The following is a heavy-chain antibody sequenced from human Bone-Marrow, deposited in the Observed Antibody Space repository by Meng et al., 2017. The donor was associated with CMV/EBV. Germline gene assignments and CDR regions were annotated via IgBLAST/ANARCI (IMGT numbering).Heavy chain of an antibody. CDR2: INHSGST. Sequence: GSLRLSCAVYGGSFSGYYWSWIRQPPGKGLEWIGEINHSGSTNYNPSLESRVTISVDTSKNQFSLKLSSVTAADTAVYYCARFVAYYYDSSGRYAFDIWGQGTMVTVSS. J-gene: IGHJ3*02. V-gene: IGHV4-34*01. D-gene: IGHD3-22*01. CDR3: ARFVAYYYDSSGRYAFDI. CDR1: GGSFSGYY.